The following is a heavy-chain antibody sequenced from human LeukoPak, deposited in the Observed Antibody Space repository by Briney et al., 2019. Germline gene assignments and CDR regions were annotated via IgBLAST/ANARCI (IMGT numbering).Heavy chain of an antibody. CDR2: IYYSGST. D-gene: IGHD1-26*01. Sequence: SETLSLTCTVSGGSISSSSYYWGWIRQPPGKGLEWIGSIYYSGSTYYSPSLKSRVTISVDTSKNQFSLKLSSVTAADTAVYYCARRGSYYLEGHYWGQGTLVTVSS. CDR3: ARRGSYYLEGHY. CDR1: GGSISSSSYY. V-gene: IGHV4-39*01. J-gene: IGHJ4*02.